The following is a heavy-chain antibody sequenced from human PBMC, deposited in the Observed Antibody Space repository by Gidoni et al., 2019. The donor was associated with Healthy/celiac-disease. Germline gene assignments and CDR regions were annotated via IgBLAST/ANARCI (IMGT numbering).Heavy chain of an antibody. CDR1: GGSFSGYY. Sequence: QVQLQQWGAGLLTPSETLSLPCAVYGGSFSGYYWSWIRQPPGKGLEWIGEINHSGSTNSNPSLKSRVTIAVDTSKNQFSLKLSSVTAADTAVYYCARVTPRKSYWGQGTLVTVSS. V-gene: IGHV4-34*01. J-gene: IGHJ4*02. CDR3: ARVTPRKSY. CDR2: INHSGST.